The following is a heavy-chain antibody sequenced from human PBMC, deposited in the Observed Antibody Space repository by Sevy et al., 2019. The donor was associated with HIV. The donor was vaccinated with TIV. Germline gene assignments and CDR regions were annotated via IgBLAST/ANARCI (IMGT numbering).Heavy chain of an antibody. CDR3: AGENAWGRGYS. D-gene: IGHD1-26*01. CDR2: IYYNGHI. Sequence: SETLSLTCTVSGGSITSLYWNWIRQPPGKGLEWIANIYYNGHINYNPSLKSRVTLSLDTSKNQCSLRLSPVTAADTAMYYCAGENAWGRGYSWGQGTLVTVSS. J-gene: IGHJ4*02. V-gene: IGHV4-59*08. CDR1: GGSITSLY.